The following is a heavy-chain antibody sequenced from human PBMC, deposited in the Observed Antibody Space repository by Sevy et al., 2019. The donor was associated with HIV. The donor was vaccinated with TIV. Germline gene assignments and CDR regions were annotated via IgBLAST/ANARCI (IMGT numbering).Heavy chain of an antibody. CDR1: GFTFAKYS. V-gene: IGHV3-23*01. Sequence: GSLRLSCAASGFTFAKYSMSWVRQAPGKGLEWVSTFSFGCGRINYADSVKGRFTISRDDSKNTLFLQMNSLRAEDTATYFCGSEGCTQPHDYWGQGTLVTVSS. CDR2: FSFGCGRI. D-gene: IGHD2-8*01. J-gene: IGHJ4*02. CDR3: GSEGCTQPHDY.